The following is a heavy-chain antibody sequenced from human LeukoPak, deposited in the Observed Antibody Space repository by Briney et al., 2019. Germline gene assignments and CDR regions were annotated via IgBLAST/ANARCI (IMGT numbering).Heavy chain of an antibody. J-gene: IGHJ5*02. V-gene: IGHV4-30-4*08. CDR1: GGSISSGDYY. D-gene: IGHD3-22*01. CDR3: ARVGDYYDSSGYRNHP. CDR2: IYYSGST. Sequence: SETLSLTCTVSGGSISSGDYYWSWIRQPPGTGLEWIGYIYYSGSTYYNPSLKSRVTISVDTSKNQFSLKLSPVTAADTAVYYCARVGDYYDSSGYRNHPWGQGTLVTVSS.